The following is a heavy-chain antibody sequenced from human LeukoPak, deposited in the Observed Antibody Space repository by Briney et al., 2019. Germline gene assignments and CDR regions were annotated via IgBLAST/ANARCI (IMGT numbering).Heavy chain of an antibody. CDR1: GFTFDDYA. CDR3: AKDKDDILTGYGGCDY. CDR2: ISWNSGSI. D-gene: IGHD3-9*01. V-gene: IGHV3-9*01. Sequence: PGRPLRLSCAASGFTFDDYATHWVRQAPGKGLEWVSGISWNSGSIGYADSVKGRFTISRDNAKNSLYLQMNSLRAEDTALYYCAKDKDDILTGYGGCDYWGQGTLVTVSS. J-gene: IGHJ4*02.